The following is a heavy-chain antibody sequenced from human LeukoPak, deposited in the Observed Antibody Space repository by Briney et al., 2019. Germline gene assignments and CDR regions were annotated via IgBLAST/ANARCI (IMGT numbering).Heavy chain of an antibody. D-gene: IGHD5-12*01. CDR1: GFNFDDYG. CDR2: INWNGGRT. Sequence: GGSLRLSCAASGFNFDDYGMAWVRQAPGKGLEWVSGINWNGGRTGSADSVKGRFTISRDNGKNSLYLQMNSLRAEDTALYYCARDSVATTAFDIWGQGAMVTVSS. CDR3: ARDSVATTAFDI. J-gene: IGHJ3*02. V-gene: IGHV3-20*04.